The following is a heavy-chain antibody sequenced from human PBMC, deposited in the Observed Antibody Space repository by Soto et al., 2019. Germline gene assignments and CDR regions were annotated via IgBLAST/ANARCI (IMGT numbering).Heavy chain of an antibody. V-gene: IGHV1-2*02. J-gene: IGHJ4*02. Sequence: ASVKVSCKTSGYSFTGYSVHWVRQAPGHGPEWMGWINPKSGGTKYAQKFQGRVTMTRDTSISTVFMELSRVTSDDTAVYYCARALLPRGTLTTRNLFDYWGQGSLVTVSS. D-gene: IGHD3-10*01. CDR3: ARALLPRGTLTTRNLFDY. CDR1: GYSFTGYS. CDR2: INPKSGGT.